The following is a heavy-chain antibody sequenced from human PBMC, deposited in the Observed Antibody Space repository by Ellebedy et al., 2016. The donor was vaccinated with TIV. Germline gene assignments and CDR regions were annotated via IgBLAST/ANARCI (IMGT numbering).Heavy chain of an antibody. D-gene: IGHD7-27*01. J-gene: IGHJ1*01. CDR3: ARDLGTTPSGRRGCFQH. Sequence: PGGSLRLSCAASGFSFSDSGMHWVRQAPGKGLEWVAVIWYDGSETYYADSVKGRFTISRDNSKNTVSLQMSSLRAEDTAVYYCARDLGTTPSGRRGCFQHWGQGTRVTVSS. V-gene: IGHV3-33*01. CDR2: IWYDGSET. CDR1: GFSFSDSG.